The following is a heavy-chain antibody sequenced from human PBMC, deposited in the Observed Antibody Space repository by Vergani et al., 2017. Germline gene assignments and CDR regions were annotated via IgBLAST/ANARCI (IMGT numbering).Heavy chain of an antibody. D-gene: IGHD3-10*01. J-gene: IGHJ4*02. V-gene: IGHV4-4*03. CDR3: ARNPIGSSYYEY. CDR1: GGPLSTTHW. Sequence: QVQLQESGPGLVKPLGTLSLTCSVSGGPLSTTHWWSWVRQSPERGLGWIGKIGHSGSTYFNASFACRVSMSVDWSVMQFSLYLRSVTAADTAVYYCARNPIGSSYYEYWGQGMLVTVSS. CDR2: IGHSGST.